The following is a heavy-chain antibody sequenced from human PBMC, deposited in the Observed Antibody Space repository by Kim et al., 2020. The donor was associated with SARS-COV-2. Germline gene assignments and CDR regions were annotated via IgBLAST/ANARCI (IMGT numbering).Heavy chain of an antibody. CDR3: ARHRERGSFSAGAFDI. CDR1: GASITSTNFY. Sequence: SETLSLICTVSGASITSTNFYGGWIRQPPGKGLEWIGDVYFSGGTYYNPSLTGRVTISVDTSKNQVSLKLNSVTAADSAVYYCARHRERGSFSAGAFDIWGQGTMVTVSS. J-gene: IGHJ3*02. CDR2: VYFSGGT. D-gene: IGHD1-1*01. V-gene: IGHV4-39*01.